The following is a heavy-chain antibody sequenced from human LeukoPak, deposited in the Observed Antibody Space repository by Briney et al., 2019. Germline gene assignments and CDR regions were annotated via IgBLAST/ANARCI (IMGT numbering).Heavy chain of an antibody. D-gene: IGHD2-21*02. J-gene: IGHJ4*02. V-gene: IGHV4-59*01. Sequence: SETLSLTCTVSGGSISSNYWTWIRQPPGKGLEWIGYIYYTGSTNYYNPSLKSRVTISVDTSKNQFSLKLSSVAAADTAVYYCARVNTYCGGDCYTFDYWGQGTLVTVSS. CDR2: IYYTGST. CDR1: GGSISSNY. CDR3: ARVNTYCGGDCYTFDY.